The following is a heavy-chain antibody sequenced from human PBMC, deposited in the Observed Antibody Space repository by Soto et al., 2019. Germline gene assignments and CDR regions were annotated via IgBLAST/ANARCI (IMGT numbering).Heavy chain of an antibody. J-gene: IGHJ4*02. V-gene: IGHV3-73*01. CDR2: IRSKANSYAT. D-gene: IGHD4-4*01. CDR3: TTDELTTTSGDGTSY. Sequence: VQLVESGGGLVQPGGSLKLSCAASGFTFSGSAMHWVRQASGKGLEWVGRIRSKANSYATAYAASVKGRFTISRDDSKNTAYLQMTSLKTEDTAVYYCTTDELTTTSGDGTSYWGQGTLVTVSS. CDR1: GFTFSGSA.